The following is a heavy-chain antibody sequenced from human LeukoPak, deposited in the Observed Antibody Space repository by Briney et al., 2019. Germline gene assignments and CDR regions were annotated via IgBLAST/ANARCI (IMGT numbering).Heavy chain of an antibody. CDR3: ARTSPRAATFDY. CDR2: IYTSGTT. V-gene: IGHV4-4*07. CDR1: GGSISSYY. Sequence: SETLSLTCAVSGGSISSYYWSWIRQPAVKGLEWIGRIYTSGTTNYNPSLKSRVTMSVDTSKNQFSLNLNSVTAADTAVYYCARTSPRAATFDYWGQGTLVTVSS. D-gene: IGHD2-15*01. J-gene: IGHJ4*02.